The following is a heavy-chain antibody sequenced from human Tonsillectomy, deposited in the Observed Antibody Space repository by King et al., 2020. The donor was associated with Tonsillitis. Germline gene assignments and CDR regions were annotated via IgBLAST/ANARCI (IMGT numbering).Heavy chain of an antibody. J-gene: IGHJ6*02. CDR2: ISYDGSNK. CDR1: GFTFSSYG. V-gene: IGHV3-30*18. D-gene: IGHD3-10*01. Sequence: VQLVESGGGVVQPGRSLRLSCAASGFTFSSYGMHWVRQAPGKGLEWVAVISYDGSNKYYADSVNGRFTISRGNSKNTLYLQMNSLRAEDTAVYYCAKDLGRGYYYYGMDVWGQGTTVTVSS. CDR3: AKDLGRGYYYYGMDV.